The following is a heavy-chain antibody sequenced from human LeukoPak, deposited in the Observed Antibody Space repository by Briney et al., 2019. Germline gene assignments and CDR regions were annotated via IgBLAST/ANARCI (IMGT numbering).Heavy chain of an antibody. CDR3: ARKEGIAADFDY. D-gene: IGHD6-13*01. J-gene: IGHJ4*02. CDR1: GFTFSSYS. Sequence: GGSLRLSCAASGFTFSSYSMNWVRQAPGKGLEWVSSISSSSSYIYYADSVKGRFAISRDNAKNSLYLQMNSLRAEDTAVYCCARKEGIAADFDYWGQGTLVTVSS. V-gene: IGHV3-21*01. CDR2: ISSSSSYI.